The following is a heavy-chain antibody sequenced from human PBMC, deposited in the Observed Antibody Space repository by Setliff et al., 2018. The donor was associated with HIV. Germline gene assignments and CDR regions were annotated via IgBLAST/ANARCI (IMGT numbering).Heavy chain of an antibody. Sequence: LRLSCAASGFTFSDKSMSWVRQAPGMGLEWVSTISGSGGDTYYADSAKGRFTISRDNSKNTLYLRMDSLRAEDTAIYYCARDPYPYADYGDWYFDLWGRGTLVTVSS. J-gene: IGHJ2*01. CDR1: GFTFSDKS. V-gene: IGHV3-23*01. CDR2: ISGSGGDT. D-gene: IGHD4-17*01. CDR3: ARDPYPYADYGDWYFDL.